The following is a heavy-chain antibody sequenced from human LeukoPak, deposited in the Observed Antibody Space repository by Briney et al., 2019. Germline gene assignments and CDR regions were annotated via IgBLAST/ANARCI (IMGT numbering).Heavy chain of an antibody. Sequence: PGGSLRLSCAASGFTFSSYSMNWVRQAPGKGLEWVSSISSSSSYIYYADSVKGRFTISRDNAKNSLYLQMNSLRAEDTAVYYCARDFRIFGQGAGYYYYMDVWGKGTTVTVSS. D-gene: IGHD3-3*01. CDR1: GFTFSSYS. V-gene: IGHV3-21*01. CDR2: ISSSSSYI. J-gene: IGHJ6*03. CDR3: ARDFRIFGQGAGYYYYMDV.